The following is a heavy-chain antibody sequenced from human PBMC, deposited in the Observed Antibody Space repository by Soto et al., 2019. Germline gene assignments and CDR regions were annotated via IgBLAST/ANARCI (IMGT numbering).Heavy chain of an antibody. CDR2: ISSSSSYT. V-gene: IGHV3-11*05. Sequence: QVQLVESGGGLVKPGGSLRLSCAASGFTFSDYYMSWIRQAPGKGPEWVSYISSSSSYTNYADSVKGRFTISRDNAKNSLYLQMKRLRAEDTAVYYCAGTIAAAGGRRYFDLWGRGTLVTVSS. CDR1: GFTFSDYY. CDR3: AGTIAAAGGRRYFDL. D-gene: IGHD6-13*01. J-gene: IGHJ2*01.